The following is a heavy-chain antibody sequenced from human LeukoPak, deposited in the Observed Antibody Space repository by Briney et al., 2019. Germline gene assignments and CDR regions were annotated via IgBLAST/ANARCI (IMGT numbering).Heavy chain of an antibody. CDR3: ARVGIHEMRLAFDY. J-gene: IGHJ4*02. D-gene: IGHD5-18*01. Sequence: SETLSLTCAVYGGSFSGYYWSWVRQPPGKGLEWIGGINHSGSTNYNPSLTSRGTISVDPSKNHFFLKLSSVTAADTAVYYCARVGIHEMRLAFDYWGQGTLVTVSS. CDR1: GGSFSGYY. CDR2: INHSGST. V-gene: IGHV4-34*01.